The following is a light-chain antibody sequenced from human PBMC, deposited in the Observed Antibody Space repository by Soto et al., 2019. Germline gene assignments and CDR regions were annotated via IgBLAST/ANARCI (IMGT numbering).Light chain of an antibody. CDR1: QSVSNDF. J-gene: IGKJ1*01. V-gene: IGKV3-20*01. CDR3: QQYGSSPPRT. Sequence: EIVLTQSPGILSLSPGERATLSCRASQSVSNDFLAWYQQKPGQAPRLLIYGASTRATDVPDRFSGSGSCADFTPPISRLEPADFSVYYCQQYGSSPPRTFGQGTKVDIK. CDR2: GAS.